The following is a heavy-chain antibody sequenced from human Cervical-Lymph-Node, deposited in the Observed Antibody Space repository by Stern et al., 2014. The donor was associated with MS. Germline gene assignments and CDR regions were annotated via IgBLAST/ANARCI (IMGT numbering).Heavy chain of an antibody. CDR1: GYSFTSYW. CDR3: ARHGYFWSANNWFDP. J-gene: IGHJ5*02. D-gene: IGHD3-3*01. CDR2: I. Sequence: EVQLVESGAEVKKPGESLKISCKGSGYSFTSYWIGWVRQMPGKGLEWMRIIYSTSFQGQVTISADKSISTAYLQWSSLKASDTAMYYCARHGYFWSANNWFDPWGQGTLVTVSS. V-gene: IGHV5-51*01.